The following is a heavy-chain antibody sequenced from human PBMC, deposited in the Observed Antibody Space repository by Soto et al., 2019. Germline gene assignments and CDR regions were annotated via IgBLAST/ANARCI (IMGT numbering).Heavy chain of an antibody. D-gene: IGHD3-22*01. V-gene: IGHV3-23*01. J-gene: IGHJ4*02. CDR3: AKRGGYYFDY. CDR1: GFTFINYV. Sequence: EVQLLESGGGLVQPGGSLRLSCATSGFTFINYVVSWVRQAPGKGLEWVSVSGSGGNTYHADSVKGRFTVSRDNSKNTLYLQMNSLRAEDTAVYYCAKRGGYYFDYWGQGTLVTVS. CDR2: SGSGGNT.